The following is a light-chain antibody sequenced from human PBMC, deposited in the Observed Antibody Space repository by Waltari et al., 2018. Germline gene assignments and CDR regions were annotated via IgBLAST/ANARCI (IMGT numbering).Light chain of an antibody. V-gene: IGLV4-69*01. CDR2: VNSDGSQ. Sequence: QVVLTQAPSASASLGASVRLTCTLSSGPSNYALASPQQQPEKGPRYLTKVNSDGSQREGGDIPHRFSGSSSGAERYLIISNLQSEDEADYYCQTWGTGGVFGGGTKLTVL. CDR3: QTWGTGGV. CDR1: SGPSNYA. J-gene: IGLJ3*02.